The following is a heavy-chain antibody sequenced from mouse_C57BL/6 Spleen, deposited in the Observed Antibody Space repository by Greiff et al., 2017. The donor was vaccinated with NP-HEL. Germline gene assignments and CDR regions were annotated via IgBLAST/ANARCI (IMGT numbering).Heavy chain of an antibody. D-gene: IGHD1-1*02. CDR3: ARISLWYYAMDY. CDR1: GYTFTDYN. CDR2: INPNNGGT. J-gene: IGHJ4*01. Sequence: VQLQQSGPELVKPGASVKIPCKASGYTFTDYNMDWVKQSHGKSLEWIGDINPNNGGTIYNQKFKGKATLTVDKSSSTAYMELRSLTSEDTAVYYCARISLWYYAMDYWGQGTSVTVSS. V-gene: IGHV1-18*01.